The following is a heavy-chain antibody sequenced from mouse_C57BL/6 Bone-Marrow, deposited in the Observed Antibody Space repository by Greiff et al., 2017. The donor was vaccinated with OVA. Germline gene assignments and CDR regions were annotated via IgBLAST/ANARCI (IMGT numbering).Heavy chain of an antibody. Sequence: VMLVESGAELMKPGASVKLSCKATGYTFPGYWIEWVKQRPGHGLEWIGEILPGSGTTNYNDKFKGQATFPSATSSNTAYMRLSSLTTEDSAIYYCARGGYYFYWYFDVWGTGTTVTVSS. J-gene: IGHJ1*03. CDR2: ILPGSGTT. V-gene: IGHV1-9*01. CDR3: ARGGYYFYWYFDV. D-gene: IGHD2-3*01. CDR1: GYTFPGYW.